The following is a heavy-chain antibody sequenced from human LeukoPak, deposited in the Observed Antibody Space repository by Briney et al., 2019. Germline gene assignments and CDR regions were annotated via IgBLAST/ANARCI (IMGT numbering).Heavy chain of an antibody. Sequence: GGSLRLSCAASGFTFSSYNMNWVRQAPGKGLEWVSVISGSGDTTYYADSVKGRFTMSRDNSNNKLYLRMNSLRAEDTAVYYCAKDQKLSIAARGVAFDLWGQGTRVTVSS. V-gene: IGHV3-23*01. D-gene: IGHD6-6*01. J-gene: IGHJ3*01. CDR1: GFTFSSYN. CDR3: AKDQKLSIAARGVAFDL. CDR2: ISGSGDTT.